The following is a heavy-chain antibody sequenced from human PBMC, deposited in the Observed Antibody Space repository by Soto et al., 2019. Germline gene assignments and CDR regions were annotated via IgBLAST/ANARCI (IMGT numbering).Heavy chain of an antibody. Sequence: SVKVSCKASGGTFSSYAISWVRQAPGQGLEWMGGIIPIFGTANHAQKFQGRVTITADESTSTAYMELSSLRSEDTAVYYCARSGSGGSCSKEYCDYYYYGMDVWGQGTTVTVSS. D-gene: IGHD2-15*01. CDR2: IIPIFGTA. CDR3: ARSGSGGSCSKEYCDYYYYGMDV. J-gene: IGHJ6*02. CDR1: GGTFSSYA. V-gene: IGHV1-69*13.